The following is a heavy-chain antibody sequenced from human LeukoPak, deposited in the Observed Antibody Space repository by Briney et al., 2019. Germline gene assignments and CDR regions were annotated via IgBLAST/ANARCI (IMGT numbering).Heavy chain of an antibody. D-gene: IGHD6-19*01. CDR2: INTSAATT. CDR1: GYSFSRYY. Sequence: GASVKVSCKTSGYSFSRYYIHWVRQAPGQGLEWVEIINTSAATTRYGQKFKGRVTATRDTSTSTVYMEMSSLKSEDTAVYYCARGLESSGWYGMDVWGQGTTIIVSS. V-gene: IGHV1-46*01. J-gene: IGHJ6*02. CDR3: ARGLESSGWYGMDV.